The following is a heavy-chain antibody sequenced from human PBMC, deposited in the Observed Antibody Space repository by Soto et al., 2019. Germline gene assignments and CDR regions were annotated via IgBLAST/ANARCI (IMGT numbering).Heavy chain of an antibody. Sequence: GSLRLSCAASGFTFSSYAMSWVRQAPGKGLEWVSAISGSGGSTYYADSVKGRFTISRDNSKNTLYLQMNSLRADDTSVYYCTKAGSRTTYYDFWSGYLMDYWGQGTLVTVSS. V-gene: IGHV3-23*01. J-gene: IGHJ4*02. CDR3: TKAGSRTTYYDFWSGYLMDY. CDR1: GFTFSSYA. D-gene: IGHD3-3*01. CDR2: ISGSGGST.